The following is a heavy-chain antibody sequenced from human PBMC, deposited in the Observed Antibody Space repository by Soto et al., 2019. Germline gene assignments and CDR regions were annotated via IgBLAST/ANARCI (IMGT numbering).Heavy chain of an antibody. V-gene: IGHV4-4*02. J-gene: IGHJ5*02. D-gene: IGHD2-21*02. CDR3: AREIVTAGGNNYFDP. Sequence: QVQLQESGPRLVKPSGSLSLTCGVSGGTVASSHWWSWVRQSPGGGLEWIGNVYHTGDTNLNPSLQSRVTISVDKSNNKFSLRLNSLTAADTAVYFCAREIVTAGGNNYFDPWGHGTLVTVSS. CDR2: VYHTGDT. CDR1: GGTVASSHW.